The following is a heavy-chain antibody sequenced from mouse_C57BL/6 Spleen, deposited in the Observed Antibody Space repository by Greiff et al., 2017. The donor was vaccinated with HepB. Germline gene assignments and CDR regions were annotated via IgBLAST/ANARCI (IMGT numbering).Heavy chain of an antibody. CDR1: GYSFTGYF. CDR2: INPYNGDT. Sequence: EVQLQQSGPELVKPGDSVKISCKASGYSFTGYFMNWVMQSHGKSLEWIGRINPYNGDTFYNQKFKGKATLTVDKSSSTAHMELRSLTSEDSAVYYCARGYRDGYYDYFDYWGQGTTLTVSS. D-gene: IGHD2-3*01. CDR3: ARGYRDGYYDYFDY. V-gene: IGHV1-20*01. J-gene: IGHJ2*01.